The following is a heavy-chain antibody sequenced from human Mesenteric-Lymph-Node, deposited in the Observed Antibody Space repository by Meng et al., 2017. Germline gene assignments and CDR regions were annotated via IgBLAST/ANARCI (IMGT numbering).Heavy chain of an antibody. CDR2: IYYSGST. J-gene: IGHJ4*02. CDR3: ARGGSVAPFDY. D-gene: IGHD3-10*01. CDR1: GGSISSGGYY. V-gene: IGHV4-31*01. Sequence: VPVQAAGPGLVKPSPALSLTCAVAGGSISSGGYYWSWIRQHPGKGLGWIGYIYYSGSTYYNPSLKSLVSISVDKSKNQFSLKLSSVTAADTAVYYCARGGSVAPFDYWGQGTLVTVSS.